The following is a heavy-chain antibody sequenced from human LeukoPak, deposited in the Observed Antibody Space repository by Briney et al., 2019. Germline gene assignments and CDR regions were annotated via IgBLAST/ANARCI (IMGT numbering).Heavy chain of an antibody. J-gene: IGHJ6*03. Sequence: PSETLSLTCSVSGDSMGNFYWNWLRQPAGRGLEWIGRIRTDGTTYANPSFESAVTMSVDTSNNHISLRLSSATAADTAVYYCARSTGFYTTYYMDVWGKGTTVTVSS. V-gene: IGHV4-4*07. CDR2: IRTDGTT. CDR1: GDSMGNFY. CDR3: ARSTGFYTTYYMDV. D-gene: IGHD3-22*01.